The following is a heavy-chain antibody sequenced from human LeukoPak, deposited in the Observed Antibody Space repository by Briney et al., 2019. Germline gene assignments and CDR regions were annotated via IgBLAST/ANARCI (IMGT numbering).Heavy chain of an antibody. D-gene: IGHD6-6*01. CDR2: IFSSGNT. CDR1: GGSMNNYY. Sequence: SETLSLTCSVSGGSMNNYYWNWIRQPAGKGLEWIGRIFSSGNTNYNPSLKSRVTMSIDTSKNQVSLKLSSVTAADTAVYYCARDWGVSARPGYMDVWGKGTTVTVSS. J-gene: IGHJ6*03. V-gene: IGHV4-4*07. CDR3: ARDWGVSARPGYMDV.